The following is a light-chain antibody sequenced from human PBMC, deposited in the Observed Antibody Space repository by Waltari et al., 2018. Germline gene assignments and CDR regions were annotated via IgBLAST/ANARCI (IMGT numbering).Light chain of an antibody. V-gene: IGKV1-5*03. CDR2: RAS. CDR3: QQYDRSPYT. J-gene: IGKJ2*01. CDR1: QSIDRW. Sequence: TQSPGTLSVSPGERATLSCRASQSIDRWLARYQQKPGQAPHLLIYRASNLGSGAPSRFSGSGSGTEFTLTITGLQPDDLATYYCQQYDRSPYTFGQGTKVEIK.